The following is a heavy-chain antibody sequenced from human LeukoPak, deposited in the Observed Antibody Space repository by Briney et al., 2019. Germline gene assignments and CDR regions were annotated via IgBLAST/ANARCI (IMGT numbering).Heavy chain of an antibody. V-gene: IGHV4-34*01. CDR3: ARGWWPPRGWFDP. CDR1: GGSFSGYY. J-gene: IGHJ5*02. CDR2: IYHSGST. D-gene: IGHD2-15*01. Sequence: SETLSHTCAVYGGSFSGYYWSWIRQPPGKGLEWIGYIYHSGSTYYNPSLKSRVTISVDRSKNQFSLKLSSVTAADTAVYYCARGWWPPRGWFDPWGREPWSPSPQ.